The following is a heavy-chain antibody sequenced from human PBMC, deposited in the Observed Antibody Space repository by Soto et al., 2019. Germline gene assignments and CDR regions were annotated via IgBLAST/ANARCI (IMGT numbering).Heavy chain of an antibody. D-gene: IGHD2-8*01. CDR1: GGTFSSYS. Sequence: ASVKVSCKASGGTFSSYSISWVRQAPGQRLEWMGWINAGNGNTKYSQKFQGRVTITRDTSASTAYMELSSLRSEDTAVYYCARDVWDCTNGVCYSLASWGQGTLVTVSA. J-gene: IGHJ5*02. CDR3: ARDVWDCTNGVCYSLAS. CDR2: INAGNGNT. V-gene: IGHV1-3*01.